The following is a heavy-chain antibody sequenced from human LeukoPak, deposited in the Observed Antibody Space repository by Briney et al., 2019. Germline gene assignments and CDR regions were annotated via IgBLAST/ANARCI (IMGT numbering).Heavy chain of an antibody. V-gene: IGHV3-30-3*01. Sequence: GGSLRLSCAASGFTFSSYAMHWVRQAPGKGLEWVAVISYDGSNKYYADSVKGRFTISRDNSKNTLYLQMNSPRAEDTAVYYCARSYYDILTGYPPPPNFDYWGQGTLVTVSS. CDR1: GFTFSSYA. D-gene: IGHD3-9*01. CDR2: ISYDGSNK. CDR3: ARSYYDILTGYPPPPNFDY. J-gene: IGHJ4*02.